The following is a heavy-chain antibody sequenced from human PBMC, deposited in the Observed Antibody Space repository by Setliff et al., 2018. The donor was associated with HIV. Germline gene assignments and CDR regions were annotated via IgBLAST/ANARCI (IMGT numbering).Heavy chain of an antibody. V-gene: IGHV3-49*04. CDR2: IRSKAYGGTT. D-gene: IGHD3-10*01. J-gene: IGHJ3*02. CDR3: IRDLLWAFDM. CDR1: GFTFGDYA. Sequence: PGGSLRLSCTASGFTFGDYAMTWVRQAPGKGLEWVGFIRSKAYGGTTEYAASVKGRFTISRDDSKSIAYLQLNGLKTEDTGVYYCIRDLLWAFDMWGPGTMVTVSS.